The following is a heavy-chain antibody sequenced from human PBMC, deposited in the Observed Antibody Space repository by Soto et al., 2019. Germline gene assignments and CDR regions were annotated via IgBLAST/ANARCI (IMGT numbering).Heavy chain of an antibody. Sequence: GGSLRLSCAASGFTFSRYAIHWVRQAPGKGLEWVAVISRDGSNKYYVDSVKCRFTISRDNSKNTLYLQMNSLRDEDTAVYYCARSRNSAVADSFDFWGQGTLVTVSS. V-gene: IGHV3-30*04. CDR2: ISRDGSNK. D-gene: IGHD3-10*01. J-gene: IGHJ4*02. CDR1: GFTFSRYA. CDR3: ARSRNSAVADSFDF.